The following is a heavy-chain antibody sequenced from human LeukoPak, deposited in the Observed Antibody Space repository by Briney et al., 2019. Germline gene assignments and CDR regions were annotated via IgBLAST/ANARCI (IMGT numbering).Heavy chain of an antibody. D-gene: IGHD3-22*01. CDR2: IIPIFGTA. CDR3: ARLGGHYYDSRENFDY. Sequence: GASVKVSCKASGGTFSSYAISWVRQAPGQGLEWMGGIIPIFGTANYAQKFQGRVTITRDTSASTAYMELSSLRSEDTAVYYCARLGGHYYDSRENFDYWGQGTLVTVSS. J-gene: IGHJ4*02. V-gene: IGHV1-69*05. CDR1: GGTFSSYA.